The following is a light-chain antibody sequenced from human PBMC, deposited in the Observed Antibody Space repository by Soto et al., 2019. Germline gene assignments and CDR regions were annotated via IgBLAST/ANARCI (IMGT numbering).Light chain of an antibody. CDR3: TSYTSSSTQV. CDR1: SSDVGGYDY. Sequence: QSVLTQHASVSGSPGQSITISCTGTSSDVGGYDYVSWYQQHPGTAPRLIIFEVTNRPSGVSNRFSGSKSGNTASLTISGLQAEDEADYYCTSYTSSSTQVFGTGTKVTVL. J-gene: IGLJ1*01. V-gene: IGLV2-14*01. CDR2: EVT.